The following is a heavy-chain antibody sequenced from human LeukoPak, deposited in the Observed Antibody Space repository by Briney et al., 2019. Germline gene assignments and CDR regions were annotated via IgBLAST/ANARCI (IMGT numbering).Heavy chain of an antibody. CDR2: INHSGST. J-gene: IGHJ4*02. D-gene: IGHD3-22*01. V-gene: IGHV4-34*01. Sequence: SETLSLTCAVYGGSFSGYYWSWIRQPPGKGLEWIGEINHSGSTNYNPSLKSRVTISVDTSKNQFSLKLSSVTAADTAVYYCARGPRYYDSSGCSTPLYYFDYWGQGTLVTVSS. CDR1: GGSFSGYY. CDR3: ARGPRYYDSSGCSTPLYYFDY.